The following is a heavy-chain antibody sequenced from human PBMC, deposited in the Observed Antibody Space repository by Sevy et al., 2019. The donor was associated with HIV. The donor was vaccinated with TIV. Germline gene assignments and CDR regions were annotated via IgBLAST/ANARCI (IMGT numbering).Heavy chain of an antibody. CDR3: ARGGCTSSSCYLFDY. CDR2: ISSSSSYI. Sequence: GGSLRLSCVAFGFTFSSYTMNWVRQAPGKGLEWVSSISSSSSYIFYADSVKGRFTISRDNAKNSLYLQMNSLRDEDTAVYYCARGGCTSSSCYLFDYWGQRTLVTVSS. CDR1: GFTFSSYT. J-gene: IGHJ4*02. V-gene: IGHV3-21*01. D-gene: IGHD2-2*01.